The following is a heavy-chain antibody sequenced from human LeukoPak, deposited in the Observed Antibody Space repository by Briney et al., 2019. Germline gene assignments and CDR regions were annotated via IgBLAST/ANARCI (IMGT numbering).Heavy chain of an antibody. V-gene: IGHV3-74*01. D-gene: IGHD1-26*01. CDR2: INNDGSST. CDR1: GFTFSSQW. J-gene: IGHJ4*02. Sequence: PGGSLRLSCAASGFTFSSQWMHWVRQAPGKGLVWVSRINNDGSSTTYADSVKGRFTISRDNAKNTLYLQMNSLRAEDTAVYYCARDRGVVGATDFDYWGQGTLVTVSS. CDR3: ARDRGVVGATDFDY.